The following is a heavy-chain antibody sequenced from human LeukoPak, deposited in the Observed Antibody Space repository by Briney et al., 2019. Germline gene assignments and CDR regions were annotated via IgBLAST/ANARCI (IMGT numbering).Heavy chain of an antibody. CDR3: ATWGDTTAEYFQR. J-gene: IGHJ1*01. V-gene: IGHV3-7*01. D-gene: IGHD2-21*02. Sequence: YYVDSVKGRFTISRDNAQNSMYLQMNSLRVEDTAVYYCATWGDTTAEYFQRWGQGTLVTVSS.